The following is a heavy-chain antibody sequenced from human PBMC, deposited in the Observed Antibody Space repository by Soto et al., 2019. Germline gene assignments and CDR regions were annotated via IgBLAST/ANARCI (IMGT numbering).Heavy chain of an antibody. V-gene: IGHV1-46*01. J-gene: IGHJ6*02. CDR2: INPSGGST. CDR1: GYTFTSYY. CDR3: AREPPIAAAGTPLFYYYGMDV. Sequence: GASVKVSCKASGYTFTSYYMHWVRQAPGQGLEWMGIINPSGGSTSYAQKFQGRVTMTRDTSTSTVYMELSSLRSEDTAVYYCAREPPIAAAGTPLFYYYGMDVWGQGTTVTVSS. D-gene: IGHD6-13*01.